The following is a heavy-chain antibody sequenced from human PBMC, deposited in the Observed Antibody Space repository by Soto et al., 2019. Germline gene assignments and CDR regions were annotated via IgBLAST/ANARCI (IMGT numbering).Heavy chain of an antibody. J-gene: IGHJ4*02. Sequence: EVQLVESGGGLVQPGGSLRLSCAASGFTFSSYWMSWVRQAPGKGLEWVANIKQDGSEKYYVDSVKGRFTISRDNAKNSLYLQMNSLRAEDTAVYYCARDAATRHSSSWYDWGQGTLVTVSS. D-gene: IGHD6-13*01. V-gene: IGHV3-7*03. CDR3: ARDAATRHSSSWYD. CDR2: IKQDGSEK. CDR1: GFTFSSYW.